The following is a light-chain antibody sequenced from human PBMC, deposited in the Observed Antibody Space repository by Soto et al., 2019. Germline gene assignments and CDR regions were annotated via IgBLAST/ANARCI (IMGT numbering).Light chain of an antibody. CDR2: KAS. V-gene: IGKV1-5*03. CDR3: QQYNSYPWT. CDR1: QSISSW. Sequence: DIQMTQSPSTLSASVGDRVTITCRASQSISSWLAWYQQKPGKAPKLLIYKASSLESGVPSRFSGSGSGTEFTLTISSLQPDDSATYYCQQYNSYPWTFGQGTKVELK. J-gene: IGKJ1*01.